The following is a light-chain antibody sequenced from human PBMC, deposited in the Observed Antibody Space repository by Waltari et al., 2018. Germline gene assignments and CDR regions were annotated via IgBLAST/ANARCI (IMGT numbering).Light chain of an antibody. Sequence: DIQMTQSPSTLSASVGDRVTITCRASQSISSWLAWYQQKPGKAPKLLIYKASSLERGVPSRFSGRGSWTEFTLTISSLQPDDFATYSCQQYNSYWTFGQGTKVEIK. V-gene: IGKV1-5*03. CDR1: QSISSW. CDR2: KAS. CDR3: QQYNSYWT. J-gene: IGKJ1*01.